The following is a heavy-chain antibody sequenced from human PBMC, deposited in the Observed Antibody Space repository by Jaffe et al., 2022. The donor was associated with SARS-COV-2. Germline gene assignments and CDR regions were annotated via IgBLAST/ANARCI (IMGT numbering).Heavy chain of an antibody. J-gene: IGHJ6*02. CDR2: ISAYNGNT. Sequence: QVQLVQSGAEVKKPGASVKVSCKASGYTFTSYGISWVRQAPGQGLEWMGWISAYNGNTNYAQKLQGRVTMTTDTSTSTAYMELRSLRSDDTAVYYCARDPPGPYGDHPYYYYGMDVWGQGTTVTVSS. V-gene: IGHV1-18*01. CDR1: GYTFTSYG. D-gene: IGHD4-17*01. CDR3: ARDPPGPYGDHPYYYYGMDV.